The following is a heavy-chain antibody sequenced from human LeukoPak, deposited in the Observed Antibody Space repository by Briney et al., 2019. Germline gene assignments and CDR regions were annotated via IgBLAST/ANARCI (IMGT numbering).Heavy chain of an antibody. J-gene: IGHJ4*02. Sequence: SVKVSCKASGGTFSSYAISWVRQAPGQGLEWMGGIIPIFDTANYAQKFQGSVTITADESTSTAYMELSSLRSEDTAVYYCAASPHDYSYPSNYYFDYWGQGTLVTVSS. CDR3: AASPHDYSYPSNYYFDY. CDR1: GGTFSSYA. V-gene: IGHV1-69*01. D-gene: IGHD4-11*01. CDR2: IIPIFDTA.